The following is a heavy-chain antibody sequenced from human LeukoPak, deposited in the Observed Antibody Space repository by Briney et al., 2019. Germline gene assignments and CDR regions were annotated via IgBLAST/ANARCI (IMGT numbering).Heavy chain of an antibody. V-gene: IGHV3-7*01. Sequence: GGSLRLSCAASGFTFSSYWMNWARQAPGKGLEWVADISQDGSGKYYADSVKGRFTISRDNAENSLYLQMNSLRAEDTAVYYCARPGTANGMDVWGQGTTVTVSS. J-gene: IGHJ6*02. CDR2: ISQDGSGK. D-gene: IGHD6-13*01. CDR1: GFTFSSYW. CDR3: ARPGTANGMDV.